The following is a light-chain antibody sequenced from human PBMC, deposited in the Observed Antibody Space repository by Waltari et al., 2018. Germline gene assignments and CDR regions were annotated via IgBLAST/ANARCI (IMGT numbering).Light chain of an antibody. Sequence: SPGERATLSCRASQSLSRTYLAWYHQRPGQPPRLLIYGASNRAAGVPDRFSGGGSGTDFTLTISRLEPEDFALYYCQQYVSSPWTFGQGTKVEIK. CDR1: QSLSRTY. V-gene: IGKV3-20*01. CDR2: GAS. CDR3: QQYVSSPWT. J-gene: IGKJ1*01.